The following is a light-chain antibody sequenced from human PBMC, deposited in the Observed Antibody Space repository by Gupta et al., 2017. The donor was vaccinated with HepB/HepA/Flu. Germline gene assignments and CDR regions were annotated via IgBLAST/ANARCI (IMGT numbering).Light chain of an antibody. CDR1: QGFTSY. J-gene: IGKJ4*01. V-gene: IGKV1-9*01. Sequence: DIQLTQSPSFLSASVGDRVTITCRASQGFTSYLAWYQQKPGKAPKLLIYAASTLQSGVPSRFSGSGSGTEFTLTIGSLQPEDFATYYCQQVNSYPLTFGGGTKVEIK. CDR3: QQVNSYPLT. CDR2: AAS.